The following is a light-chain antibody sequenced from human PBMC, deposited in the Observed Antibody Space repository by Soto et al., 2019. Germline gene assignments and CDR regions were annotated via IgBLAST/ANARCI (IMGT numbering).Light chain of an antibody. CDR3: SSYTSSSTLGV. Sequence: QSALTQPASVSGSPGQSITISCTGTSSDVGGYNYVSWYQQHPGKAPKLMIYGVSHRPSGVSNRFSGSKSGNTASLTISGLRAEDEADYYCSSYTSSSTLGVFGGGTKLTVL. CDR1: SSDVGGYNY. CDR2: GVS. J-gene: IGLJ2*01. V-gene: IGLV2-14*01.